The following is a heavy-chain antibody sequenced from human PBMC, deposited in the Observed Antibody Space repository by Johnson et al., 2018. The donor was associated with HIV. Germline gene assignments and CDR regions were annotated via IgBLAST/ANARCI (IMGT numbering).Heavy chain of an antibody. D-gene: IGHD3-22*01. CDR3: VRVGYDSSGYLITYAFDI. CDR1: GFTFDDHG. Sequence: VQLVESGGGVVRPGGSLRLSCAASGFTFDDHGMSWVRQAPGKGLEWVSGINWNGGTTGYADSEQGRLTISRDTAKSSLYLQMNSLRAEDTALYYCVRVGYDSSGYLITYAFDIWGQGTMVTVSS. V-gene: IGHV3-20*04. CDR2: INWNGGTT. J-gene: IGHJ3*02.